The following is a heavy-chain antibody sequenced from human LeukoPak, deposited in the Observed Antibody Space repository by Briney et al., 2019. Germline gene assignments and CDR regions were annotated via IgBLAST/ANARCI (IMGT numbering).Heavy chain of an antibody. CDR2: INGDGSTT. CDR3: ARSWASSWSRFDY. CDR1: EFTFISYC. D-gene: IGHD6-13*01. J-gene: IGHJ4*02. Sequence: GGSLRLSFAASEFTFISYCMDCVRQAPGKGLVWVSRINGDGSTTSYADSVKGRFTISRDNAKNTVYLQMNSLRAEDTAVYYCARSWASSWSRFDYWRQGTLVTVSS. V-gene: IGHV3-74*01.